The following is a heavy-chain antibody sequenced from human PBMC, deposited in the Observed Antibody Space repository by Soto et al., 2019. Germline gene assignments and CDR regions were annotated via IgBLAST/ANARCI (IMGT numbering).Heavy chain of an antibody. J-gene: IGHJ4*02. CDR1: GYTFTSYA. Sequence: ASVKVSCKASGYTFTSYAMNWVRQAPGQRLEWMGWINPNSGGTNYAQKFQGWVTMTRDTSISTAYMELSRLRSDDTAVYYCARDSPLGYCSGGSCYSLAFDYWGQGTLVTSPQ. CDR2: INPNSGGT. V-gene: IGHV1-2*04. D-gene: IGHD2-15*01. CDR3: ARDSPLGYCSGGSCYSLAFDY.